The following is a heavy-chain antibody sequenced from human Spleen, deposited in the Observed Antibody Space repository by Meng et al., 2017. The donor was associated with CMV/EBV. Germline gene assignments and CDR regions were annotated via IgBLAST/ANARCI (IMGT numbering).Heavy chain of an antibody. Sequence: FSSYTNSWVRQAPGQGLEWMGRIIPILGIANYAQKFQGRVTITADKSTSTAYMELGSLRSEDTAVYYCARDLDYDILTGYFESNWFDPWGQGTLVTVSS. J-gene: IGHJ5*02. CDR1: FSSYT. V-gene: IGHV1-69*04. CDR2: IIPILGIA. D-gene: IGHD3-9*01. CDR3: ARDLDYDILTGYFESNWFDP.